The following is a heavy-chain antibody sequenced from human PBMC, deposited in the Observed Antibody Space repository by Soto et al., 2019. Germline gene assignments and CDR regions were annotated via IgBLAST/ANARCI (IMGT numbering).Heavy chain of an antibody. CDR2: ISPGGDRI. CDR1: GFMFESYA. CDR3: TKSADSAGWGVDF. Sequence: EVQLVESGGGLVQPGGFLRLSCVASGFMFESYAMNWVRQAPGKGLEWVSYISPGGDRIYYAESLKGRITISRDNARNSLSVQMNILSDEDTAVYYCTKSADSAGWGVDFWGQGTLVSVSS. D-gene: IGHD6-19*01. J-gene: IGHJ4*02. V-gene: IGHV3-48*02.